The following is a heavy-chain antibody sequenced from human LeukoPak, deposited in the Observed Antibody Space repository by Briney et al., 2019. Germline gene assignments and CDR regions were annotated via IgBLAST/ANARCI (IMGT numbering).Heavy chain of an antibody. CDR1: GFTFSSYE. CDR2: IGGIGSIM. CDR3: ARRLPYYGMDV. Sequence: PGGSLRLSCAASGFTFSSYETHWVRQAPGKGLEWVSKIGGIGSIMYADSVKGRFTISTDSAKSSVYLQMNSLRAEDTAVYYCARRLPYYGMDVWGQGTTVTVSS. J-gene: IGHJ6*02. V-gene: IGHV3-48*03.